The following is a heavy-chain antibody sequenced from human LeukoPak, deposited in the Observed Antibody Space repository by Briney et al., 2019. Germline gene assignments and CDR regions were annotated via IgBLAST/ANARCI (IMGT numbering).Heavy chain of an antibody. Sequence: PGGSLRLSCAASGVTFSSYAMSWVHHAPGKRLERISAISGSGGSTYYADSVKGRFTIYRDNSKNTLYLQMNSLRVEDTAVYYCAKGGGSGYYYAGESWGQGTLVTVSS. D-gene: IGHD3-22*01. V-gene: IGHV3-23*01. CDR3: AKGGGSGYYYAGES. CDR2: ISGSGGST. J-gene: IGHJ5*02. CDR1: GVTFSSYA.